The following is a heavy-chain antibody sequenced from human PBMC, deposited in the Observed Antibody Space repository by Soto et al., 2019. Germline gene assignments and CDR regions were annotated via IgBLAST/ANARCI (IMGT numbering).Heavy chain of an antibody. CDR3: ARHGSWNYGVYMDV. CDR2: IYYSGTT. Sequence: SETLSLTCTVSGGSISSYFWSWIRQPPGKGLEWIGYIYYSGTTNYNPSLQSRVTISVDTSKNQFSLKLTSVTAADTAVYYCARHGSWNYGVYMDVWGKGTTVTVSS. D-gene: IGHD1-7*01. V-gene: IGHV4-59*08. CDR1: GGSISSYF. J-gene: IGHJ6*03.